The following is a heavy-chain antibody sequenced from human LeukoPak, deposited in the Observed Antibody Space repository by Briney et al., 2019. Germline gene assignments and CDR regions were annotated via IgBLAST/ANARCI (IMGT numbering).Heavy chain of an antibody. CDR2: IIPIFGTA. D-gene: IGHD5-24*01. CDR1: GGTFSSYA. J-gene: IGHJ4*02. CDR3: AWNVEMATIFFDY. Sequence: SVKVSCKASGGTFSSYAISWLRQAPGQGLEWMGRIIPIFGTANYAQKFQGRVTITTDESTSTAYMELSSLRSEDTAVYYCAWNVEMATIFFDYWGQGTLVTVSS. V-gene: IGHV1-69*05.